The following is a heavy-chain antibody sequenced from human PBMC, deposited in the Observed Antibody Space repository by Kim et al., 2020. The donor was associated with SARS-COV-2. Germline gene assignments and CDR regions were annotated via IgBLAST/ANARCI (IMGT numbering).Heavy chain of an antibody. J-gene: IGHJ6*02. CDR3: AKDGDHAYYQHGFDV. CDR2: ISATGGAT. Sequence: GGSLRLSCVASGFTFRNYAMTWVRQAPGMGLEWVSTISATGGATYYTDSVKDRFTISRDNYKITLYLQLNSLRVEDTAIYYCAKDGDHAYYQHGFDVWGPGTTVTVSS. V-gene: IGHV3-23*01. D-gene: IGHD3-22*01. CDR1: GFTFRNYA.